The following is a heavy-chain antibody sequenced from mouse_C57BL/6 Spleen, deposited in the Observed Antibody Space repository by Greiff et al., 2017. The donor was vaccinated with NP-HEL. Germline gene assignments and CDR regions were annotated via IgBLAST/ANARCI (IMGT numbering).Heavy chain of an antibody. CDR1: GYTFTDYY. J-gene: IGHJ2*01. V-gene: IGHV1-26*01. D-gene: IGHD2-1*01. Sequence: EVQLQQSGPELVKPGASVKISCKASGYTFTDYYMNWVKQSHGKSLEWIGDINPNNGGTSYNQKFKGKATLTVDKSSSTAYMELRSLTSEDSAVYYCARSYYGNVDYWGQGTTLTVSS. CDR3: ARSYYGNVDY. CDR2: INPNNGGT.